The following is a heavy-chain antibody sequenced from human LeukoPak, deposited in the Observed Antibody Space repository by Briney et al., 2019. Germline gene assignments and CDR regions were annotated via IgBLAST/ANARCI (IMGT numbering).Heavy chain of an antibody. V-gene: IGHV4-61*02. CDR2: IYTSGST. CDR3: ARGGVVGSRTNWFDP. Sequence: SQTLSLTCTVSGGSISSGSYYWSWIRQPAGKGLEWIGRIYTSGSTNYNPSLKSRVTMSVDTSKNQFSLKLSSVTAADTAVYYCARGGVVGSRTNWFDPWGQGILVTVSS. CDR1: GGSISSGSYY. J-gene: IGHJ5*02. D-gene: IGHD1-26*01.